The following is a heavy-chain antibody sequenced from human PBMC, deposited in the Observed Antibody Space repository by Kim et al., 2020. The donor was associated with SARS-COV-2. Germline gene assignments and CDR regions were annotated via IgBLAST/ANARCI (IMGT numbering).Heavy chain of an antibody. V-gene: IGHV4-59*13. CDR1: GGSISSYY. Sequence: SETLSLTCTVSGGSISSYYWSWIRQPPGKGLEWIGYIYYSGSTNYNPSLKSRVTISVDTSKNQFSLKLSSATAADTAVYYCARGRTSITIFGVAHYPTFDYWGQGTLVTVSS. CDR3: ARGRTSITIFGVAHYPTFDY. D-gene: IGHD3-3*01. CDR2: IYYSGST. J-gene: IGHJ4*02.